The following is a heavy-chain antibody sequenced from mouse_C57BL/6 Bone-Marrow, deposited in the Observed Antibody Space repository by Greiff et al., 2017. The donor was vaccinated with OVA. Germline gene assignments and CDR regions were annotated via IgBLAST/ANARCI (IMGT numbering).Heavy chain of an antibody. Sequence: QVQLQQSGAELVMPGASVKLSCKASGYTFTSYWMHWVKQRPGQGLEWIGEIDPSDSYTNYNQKFKGKSTLTVDKSSSTAYMQLSSLTSEDSAVYYCARDYYYGSSVVVWGTGTTVTVSS. D-gene: IGHD1-1*01. CDR2: IDPSDSYT. V-gene: IGHV1-69*01. CDR1: GYTFTSYW. J-gene: IGHJ1*03. CDR3: ARDYYYGSSVVV.